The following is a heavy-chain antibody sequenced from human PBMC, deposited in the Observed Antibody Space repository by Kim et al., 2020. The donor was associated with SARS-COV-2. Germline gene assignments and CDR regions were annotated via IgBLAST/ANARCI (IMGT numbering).Heavy chain of an antibody. J-gene: IGHJ4*02. CDR3: ARGFGTCFDY. CDR2: GEP. Sequence: GEPVYAQKFQGRVTMTRDSSISTAYMELTILRSDDTAIYYCARGFGTCFDYWGQGTLVTVSS. V-gene: IGHV1-8*01. D-gene: IGHD3-16*01.